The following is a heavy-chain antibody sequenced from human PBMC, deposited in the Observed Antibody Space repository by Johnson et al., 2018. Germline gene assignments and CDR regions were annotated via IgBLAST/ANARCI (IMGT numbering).Heavy chain of an antibody. CDR1: GFAFSTFS. CDR3: AREAVAGQMGMDV. Sequence: VQLVESGGGLVKPGGSLRLSCAASGFAFSTFSMNWVRQTPGKPLEWVSSITGGNSIYYADSVKGRFTISRDNAKNSVFLQMNRLTAEDTAVYYCAREAVAGQMGMDVWGQGTTVTVSS. D-gene: IGHD6-19*01. J-gene: IGHJ6*02. V-gene: IGHV3-21*01. CDR2: ITGGNSI.